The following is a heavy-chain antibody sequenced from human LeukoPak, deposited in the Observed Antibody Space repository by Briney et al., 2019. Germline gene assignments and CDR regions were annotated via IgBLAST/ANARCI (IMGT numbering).Heavy chain of an antibody. Sequence: GGSLRLSCTASGFTFGDYAMSWVRQAPGKGLEWVGFIRSKAYGGTTEYAASVKGRFTISRDDSKSIAYLQINSLKTEDTAVYYCTRDHSSSWYVFDYWGQGTLVTVSS. CDR1: GFTFGDYA. V-gene: IGHV3-49*04. J-gene: IGHJ4*02. D-gene: IGHD6-13*01. CDR3: TRDHSSSWYVFDY. CDR2: IRSKAYGGTT.